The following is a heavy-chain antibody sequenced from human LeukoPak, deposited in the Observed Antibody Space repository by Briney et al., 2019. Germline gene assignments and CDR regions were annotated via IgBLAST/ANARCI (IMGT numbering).Heavy chain of an antibody. CDR2: IRSKAYGGTT. Sequence: GGSLRLSCAASGFTFSSYWMSWVRQAPGKGLEWVGFIRSKAYGGTTEYAASVKGRFTISRDDSKSIAYLQMNSLKTEDTAVYYCTSYYDFWSGGYDYWGQGTLVTVSS. J-gene: IGHJ4*02. CDR1: GFTFSSYW. V-gene: IGHV3-49*04. CDR3: TSYYDFWSGGYDY. D-gene: IGHD3-3*01.